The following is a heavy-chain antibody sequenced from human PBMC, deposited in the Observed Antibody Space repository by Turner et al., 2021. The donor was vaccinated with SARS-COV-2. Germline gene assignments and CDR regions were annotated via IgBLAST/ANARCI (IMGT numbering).Heavy chain of an antibody. Sequence: EAQLVESGGGLVKPGGSLRVSCAASGFTFSSHAISWVRQAPGKGREWVSTISGGGDATYYADSVKGGFAISRDNSKNTLYLQMNSLRAEDTALYFCARRGDNWGFHDYWGQGTLVTVSS. CDR1: GFTFSSHA. CDR3: ARRGDNWGFHDY. J-gene: IGHJ4*02. V-gene: IGHV3-23*04. CDR2: ISGGGDAT. D-gene: IGHD7-27*01.